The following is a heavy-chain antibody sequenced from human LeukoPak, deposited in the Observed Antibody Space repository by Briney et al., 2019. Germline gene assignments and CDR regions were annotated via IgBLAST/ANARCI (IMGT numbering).Heavy chain of an antibody. V-gene: IGHV4-39*07. CDR2: IFYSGSA. Sequence: KSSETLSLTCTVSGGSISSSSYYWGWIRQPPGKGLEWIGSIFYSGSAYYNPSLKSRVTISVDTSKNQFSLKLSSVTAADTAVYFCARSRGGFGDYGSWFDPWGQGTLVTVSS. J-gene: IGHJ5*02. CDR1: GGSISSSSYY. CDR3: ARSRGGFGDYGSWFDP. D-gene: IGHD4-17*01.